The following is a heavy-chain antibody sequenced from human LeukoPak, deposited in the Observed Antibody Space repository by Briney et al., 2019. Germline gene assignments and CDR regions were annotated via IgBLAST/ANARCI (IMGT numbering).Heavy chain of an antibody. CDR3: ARHPRRSILWFGELLHDY. Sequence: TSETLSLTCTVSGGSISSSSYYWGWIRQPPGRGLEWIGSIYYSGSTYYNPSLKSRVTISVDTSKNQFSLKLSSVTAADTAVYYCARHPRRSILWFGELLHDYWGQGTLVTVSS. D-gene: IGHD3-10*01. CDR1: GGSISSSSYY. J-gene: IGHJ4*02. CDR2: IYYSGST. V-gene: IGHV4-39*01.